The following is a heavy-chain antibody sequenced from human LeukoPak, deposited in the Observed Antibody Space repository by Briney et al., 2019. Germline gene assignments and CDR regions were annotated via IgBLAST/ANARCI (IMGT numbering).Heavy chain of an antibody. J-gene: IGHJ3*02. V-gene: IGHV3-74*01. Sequence: GGSLRLSCAASGFTFRNYWIHWVRQAPGKGLVWISRIDNDGSDTIYADSVKGRFTISRDNAKNTLYLQMNRLRAEDTAVYYCARGGYHHGFDIWGQGTMVTVSS. D-gene: IGHD5-18*01. CDR3: ARGGYHHGFDI. CDR1: GFTFRNYW. CDR2: IDNDGSDT.